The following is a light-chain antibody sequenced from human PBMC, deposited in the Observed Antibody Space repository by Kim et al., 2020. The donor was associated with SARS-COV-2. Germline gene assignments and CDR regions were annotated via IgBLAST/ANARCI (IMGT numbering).Light chain of an antibody. CDR2: GVS. V-gene: IGKV3-20*01. CDR1: QSVRSNY. J-gene: IGKJ2*01. CDR3: HQYGSSLPYT. Sequence: PGERATLSCRASQSVRSNYLAWYQQKPGQAPRLLISGVSSRATGIPDRFSGSGSGTDFTLPISRLEPEDFAVYYCHQYGSSLPYTFGQGTKLEI.